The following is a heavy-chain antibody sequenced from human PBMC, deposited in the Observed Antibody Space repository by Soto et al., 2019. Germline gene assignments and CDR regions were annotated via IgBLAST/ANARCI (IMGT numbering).Heavy chain of an antibody. CDR2: IYHSGNT. J-gene: IGHJ4*02. CDR3: ARGGDYYGSVSGGELDY. CDR1: GGSIRSSNW. D-gene: IGHD3-10*01. Sequence: QVQLQESGPGLVKPSGTLSLTCAVSGGSIRSSNWWSWVRQPPGKGLEWIGEIYHSGNTNYNPSINPRVTISIDKSMNPFSRRLSSVTAADPAVYYCARGGDYYGSVSGGELDYWGQGTLVTVSS. V-gene: IGHV4-4*02.